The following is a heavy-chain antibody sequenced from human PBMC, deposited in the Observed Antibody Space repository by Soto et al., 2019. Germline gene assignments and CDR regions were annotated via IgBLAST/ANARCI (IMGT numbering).Heavy chain of an antibody. CDR1: GFTFSSYA. D-gene: IGHD4-17*01. J-gene: IGHJ5*02. CDR2: ISVSGTYT. V-gene: IGHV3-23*01. Sequence: GGSLRLSXAASGFTFSSYAMSWVRQAPGRGLEWVSGISVSGTYTYYRDSVKGRFTISRDNSKSTMFLQMNSLRAEDTAVYYCTKGGAVKLPRYNWFDPWGPGILVTVSS. CDR3: TKGGAVKLPRYNWFDP.